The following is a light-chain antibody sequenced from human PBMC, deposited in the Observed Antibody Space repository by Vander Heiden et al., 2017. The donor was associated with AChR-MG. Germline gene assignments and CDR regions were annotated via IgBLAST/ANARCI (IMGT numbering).Light chain of an antibody. CDR3: CSYAGNSVWV. CDR1: SSDIGSYNF. V-gene: IGLV2-23*01. CDR2: EGT. J-gene: IGLJ3*02. Sequence: QSALTQPASVSGSPGQSITIPCTGTSSDIGSYNFVSWYQQYPGKAPKLIIYEGTKRPSGVSNRFSGSKSGTMASLTISGLQAEDEADYSCCSYAGNSVWVFGGGTKLTVL.